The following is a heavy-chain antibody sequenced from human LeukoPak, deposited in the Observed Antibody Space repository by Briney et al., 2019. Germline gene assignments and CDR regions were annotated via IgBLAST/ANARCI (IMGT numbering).Heavy chain of an antibody. CDR2: ISYDGSNK. D-gene: IGHD3-22*01. V-gene: IGHV3-30*04. CDR1: GFTFRSYA. CDR3: ARDARTVGITMIVVGFDY. Sequence: GVSLRLSCAASGFTFRSYAMYGVRQSPGKGLEGVAVISYDGSNKYYADAVKGRFTISRDNSKNTLYVQMNSLRAEDTAVYYCARDARTVGITMIVVGFDYWGQGTLVTVSS. J-gene: IGHJ4*02.